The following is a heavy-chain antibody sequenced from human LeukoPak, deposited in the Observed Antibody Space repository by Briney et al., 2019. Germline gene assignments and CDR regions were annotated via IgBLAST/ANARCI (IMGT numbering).Heavy chain of an antibody. J-gene: IGHJ5*02. D-gene: IGHD2-8*01. V-gene: IGHV4-61*02. CDR3: ARGPIVLMVYAIPADWFDP. CDR2: IYTSGST. Sequence: SQTLSLTCTVSGGSISSGSYYWSWIRQPAGKGLEWLGRIYTSGSTNYNPSLKSRVTISVDTSKNQFSLKLSSVTAADTAVYYCARGPIVLMVYAIPADWFDPWGQGTLVTVSS. CDR1: GGSISSGSYY.